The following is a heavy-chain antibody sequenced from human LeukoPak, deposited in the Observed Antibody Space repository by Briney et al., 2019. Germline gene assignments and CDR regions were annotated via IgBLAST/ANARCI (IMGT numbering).Heavy chain of an antibody. D-gene: IGHD2-15*01. J-gene: IGHJ5*02. V-gene: IGHV1-69*04. Sequence: SVKVSCKASGGTFSSYAISWVRQAPGQGLEWMGRIIPILGIANYAQKFQGRVTITAGKSTSTAYMELSSLRSEDTAVYYCAKMGYCSGGSCNWFDPWGQGTLVTVSS. CDR1: GGTFSSYA. CDR2: IIPILGIA. CDR3: AKMGYCSGGSCNWFDP.